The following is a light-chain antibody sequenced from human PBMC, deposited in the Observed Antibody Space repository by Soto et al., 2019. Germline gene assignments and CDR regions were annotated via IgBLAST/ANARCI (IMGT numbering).Light chain of an antibody. J-gene: IGLJ1*01. CDR2: YDS. V-gene: IGLV3-21*04. Sequence: SYELTQPPSVSVAPGKTARITCGGNNIESKSVHWYQQKPGQAPVLVIYYDSDRPSGIPERFSGSNSGNTATLTISRVEAGDEADYYCQVWDSSSDVFGTGTKVTVL. CDR3: QVWDSSSDV. CDR1: NIESKS.